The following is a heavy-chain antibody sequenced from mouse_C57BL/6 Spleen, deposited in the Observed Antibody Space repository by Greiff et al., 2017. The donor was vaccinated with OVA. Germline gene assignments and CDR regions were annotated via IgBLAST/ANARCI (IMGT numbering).Heavy chain of an antibody. CDR1: GYTFTDYY. CDR2: INPNNGGT. J-gene: IGHJ3*01. D-gene: IGHD2-1*01. V-gene: IGHV1-26*01. Sequence: EVQLQQSGPELVKPGASVKISCKASGYTFTDYYMNWVKQSPGKSLEWIGDINPNNGGTSYNQKFKGKATLTVDKSSSTAYMELRNLTSEDSAGYYCARGNYYFAYWGQGTPVTVSA. CDR3: ARGNYYFAY.